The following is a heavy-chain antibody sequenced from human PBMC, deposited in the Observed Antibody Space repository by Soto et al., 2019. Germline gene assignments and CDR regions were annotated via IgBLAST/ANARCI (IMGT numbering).Heavy chain of an antibody. CDR1: GGTFSSHA. CDR3: ARSHGSSTSLEIYYYYYYGMDV. D-gene: IGHD2-2*01. V-gene: IGHV1-69*01. J-gene: IGHJ6*02. Sequence: QVQLVQSGAEVKKPGSSVKVSCKASGGTFSSHAISWVRQAPGQGLEWMGGIIPISDTTNYAQKFQGRVTITADESTSTAYMELSSLRSEDTAVYYCARSHGSSTSLEIYYYYYYGMDVWGQGTTVTVSS. CDR2: IIPISDTT.